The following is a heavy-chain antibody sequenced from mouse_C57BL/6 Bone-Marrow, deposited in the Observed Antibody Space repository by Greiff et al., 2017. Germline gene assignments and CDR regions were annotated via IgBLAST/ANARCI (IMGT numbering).Heavy chain of an antibody. Sequence: QVQLQQSGAELVRPGTSVKVSCKASGYAFTNYLIEWVKQRPGQGLEWIGVVNPGSGGTNYNEKFKGKATLTADKSSSTAYMQLSTLTSEDSAVYFCSISNYYGSNPPTAYFDVWGTGTTVTVSS. D-gene: IGHD1-1*01. CDR3: SISNYYGSNPPTAYFDV. CDR2: VNPGSGGT. V-gene: IGHV1-54*01. J-gene: IGHJ1*03. CDR1: GYAFTNYL.